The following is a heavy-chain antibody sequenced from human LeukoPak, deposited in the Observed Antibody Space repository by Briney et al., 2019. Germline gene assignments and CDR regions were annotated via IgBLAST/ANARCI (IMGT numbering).Heavy chain of an antibody. D-gene: IGHD3-3*01. CDR1: GDSLSSNSAA. CDR3: ARSTAGVAESLRAFDI. CDR2: TYYRSKLYN. V-gene: IGHV6-1*01. Sequence: SQTLSLTCALSGDSLSSNSAAWNWIRQSPSRGLEWLGRTYYRSKLYNDYAVSVKSRITINPDTSKNQFYLQLNSVTPEDTAVYYCARSTAGVAESLRAFDIWGQGTMVTVSS. J-gene: IGHJ3*02.